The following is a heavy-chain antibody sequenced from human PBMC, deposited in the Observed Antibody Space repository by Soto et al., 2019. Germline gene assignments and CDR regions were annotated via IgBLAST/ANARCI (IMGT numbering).Heavy chain of an antibody. CDR2: INGNADNS. Sequence: EVQLAESGGGLVLTGGSLRLSCAASGFSFVSYWMHWVRQVPGEGLAWVSRINGNADNSDYADSVKGRFTISRDNAMNRLYLQMDSLRADDTGVYYCVRDFRGAVAGPEFDHWGQGTLVTVSS. V-gene: IGHV3-74*01. CDR3: VRDFRGAVAGPEFDH. D-gene: IGHD6-19*01. J-gene: IGHJ4*02. CDR1: GFSFVSYW.